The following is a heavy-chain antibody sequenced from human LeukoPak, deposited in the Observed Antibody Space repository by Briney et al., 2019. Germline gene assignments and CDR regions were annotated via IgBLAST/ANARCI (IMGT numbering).Heavy chain of an antibody. Sequence: SETLSLTCTVSGGSISSYYWSWIRQPPGKGLEWIGYIYYSGSTNYNPSLKSRVTISVDTSKNQFSLKLSSVTAADTAVYYCARGGRLYSARAFDIWGQRTMVTVSS. V-gene: IGHV4-59*01. D-gene: IGHD2-15*01. CDR3: ARGGRLYSARAFDI. J-gene: IGHJ3*02. CDR2: IYYSGST. CDR1: GGSISSYY.